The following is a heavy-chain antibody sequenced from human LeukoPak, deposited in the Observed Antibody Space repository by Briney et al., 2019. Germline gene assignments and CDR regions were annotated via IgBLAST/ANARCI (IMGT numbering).Heavy chain of an antibody. CDR1: GYTFTGYY. D-gene: IGHD6-13*01. CDR3: ARVPLYSSSPWYFDY. J-gene: IGHJ4*02. V-gene: IGHV1-2*02. Sequence: ASVKVSCKASGYTFTGYYMHWVRQAPGKGLEWMGWINPNSGGTNYAQKLQGRVTMTRDTSISTAYMELSRLRSDDTAVYYCARVPLYSSSPWYFDYWGQGTLVTVSS. CDR2: INPNSGGT.